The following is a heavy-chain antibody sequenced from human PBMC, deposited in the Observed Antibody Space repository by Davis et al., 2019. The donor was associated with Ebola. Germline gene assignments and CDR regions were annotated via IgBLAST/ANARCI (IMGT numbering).Heavy chain of an antibody. CDR3: ARDQSTVTTTWFDP. CDR1: GYTFTSYG. CDR2: ISAYNGNT. Sequence: ASVKVSCKASGYTFTSYGISWVRQAPGRGLEWMGWISAYNGNTNYAQKLQGRVTMTTDTSTSTAYMELRSLRSDDTAVYYCARDQSTVTTTWFDPWGQGTLVTVSS. J-gene: IGHJ5*02. V-gene: IGHV1-18*01. D-gene: IGHD4-17*01.